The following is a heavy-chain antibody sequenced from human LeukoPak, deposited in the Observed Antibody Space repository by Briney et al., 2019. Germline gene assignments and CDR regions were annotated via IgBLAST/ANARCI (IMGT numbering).Heavy chain of an antibody. CDR2: ISYDGSNK. CDR3: AKDPLIGQQHILDC. Sequence: PGGSLRLSCAASGFTFSSYGMHWVRQAPGKGLEWVAVISYDGSNKYYADSVKGRFTISRDNSKSTGTLYLQMNSLRAEDTAVYYCAKDPLIGQQHILDCWGQGTLVTVSS. CDR1: GFTFSSYG. D-gene: IGHD6-13*01. J-gene: IGHJ4*02. V-gene: IGHV3-30*18.